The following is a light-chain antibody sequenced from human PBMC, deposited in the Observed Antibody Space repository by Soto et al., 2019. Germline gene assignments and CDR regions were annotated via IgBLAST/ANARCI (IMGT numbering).Light chain of an antibody. J-gene: IGKJ1*01. V-gene: IGKV3-11*01. CDR3: QQLTDWPPQWT. CDR2: DAS. Sequence: ETVMTQSPATLSVSPGGRVTLSCRASQIIRTNLAWYQQKPGQAPRLLIYDASSRATGIPARFSGSGSGTDFTLTISSLEPEDFAVYYCQQLTDWPPQWTFGQGTKVDIK. CDR1: QIIRTN.